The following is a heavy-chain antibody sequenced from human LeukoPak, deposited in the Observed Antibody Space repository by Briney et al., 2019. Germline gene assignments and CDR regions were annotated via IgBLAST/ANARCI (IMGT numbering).Heavy chain of an antibody. J-gene: IGHJ4*02. D-gene: IGHD6-19*01. CDR2: ISGSGGST. CDR1: GFTFSSYA. CDR3: AKDRAKQWLVTGGSYYFDY. Sequence: GGSLRLSCAASGFTFSSYAMSWVRQAPGKGLEWVSAISGSGGSTYYADSVKGRFTISRDNSKNTLYLQMNSLRAEDTAVYYCAKDRAKQWLVTGGSYYFDYWGQGTLVTASS. V-gene: IGHV3-23*01.